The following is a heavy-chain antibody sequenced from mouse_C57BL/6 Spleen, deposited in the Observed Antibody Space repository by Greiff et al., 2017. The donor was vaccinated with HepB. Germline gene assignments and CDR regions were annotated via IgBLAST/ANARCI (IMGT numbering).Heavy chain of an antibody. CDR3: ARGTIVTTRAMDY. CDR1: GYAFSSYW. D-gene: IGHD2-5*01. V-gene: IGHV1-80*01. Sequence: VQLQQSGAELVKPGASVKISCKASGYAFSSYWMNWVKQRPGKGLEWIGQIYPGDGDTNYNGKFKGKATLTADKSSSTAYMQLSSLTSEDSAVYFCARGTIVTTRAMDYWGQGTSVTVSS. CDR2: IYPGDGDT. J-gene: IGHJ4*01.